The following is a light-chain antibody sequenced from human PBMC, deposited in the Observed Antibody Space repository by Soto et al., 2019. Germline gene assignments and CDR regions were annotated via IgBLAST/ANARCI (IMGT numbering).Light chain of an antibody. J-gene: IGKJ1*01. V-gene: IGKV3-20*01. Sequence: EIVLTQSPGTLSLSPGERATLSCRASQSVSSIYLAWYQQKPGQAPRLLIYGASSRATGIPDRFSGSGSGTDFTLTISRLXXEXXXXYYCQQYGSSRWTFGQGTKVEI. CDR2: GAS. CDR1: QSVSSIY. CDR3: QQYGSSRWT.